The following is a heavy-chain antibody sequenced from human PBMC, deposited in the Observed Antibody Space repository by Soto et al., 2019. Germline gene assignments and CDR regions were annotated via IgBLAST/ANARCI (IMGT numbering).Heavy chain of an antibody. D-gene: IGHD3-22*01. CDR3: TRDRGRRYNDGRGYYYSAY. V-gene: IGHV1-69*01. J-gene: IGHJ4*02. CDR2: IIPIFGTA. CDR1: GGTFSSYA. Sequence: QVQLVQSGAEVKKPGSSVKVSCKASGGTFSSYAISWVRQAPGQGLEWMGGIIPIFGTANYAQKLQGRVTITADDSTNTAYMELSSLRSEDTAVYYCTRDRGRRYNDGRGYYYSAYWGQGTLVTVSS.